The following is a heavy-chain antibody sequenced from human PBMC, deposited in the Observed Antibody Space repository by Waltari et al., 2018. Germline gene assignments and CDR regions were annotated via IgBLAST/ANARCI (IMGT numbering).Heavy chain of an antibody. CDR3: ARAYNWNENWFDP. CDR2: IYYSGST. V-gene: IGHV4-59*01. J-gene: IGHJ5*02. CDR1: GGSISSYY. Sequence: QVQLQESGSGLVKPSETLSLTCTVSGGSISSYYWSWIRQPPGKGLEWIGYIYYSGSTNYNPSLKSRVTISVDTSKNQFSLKLSSVTAADTAVYYCARAYNWNENWFDPWGQGTLVTVSS. D-gene: IGHD1-20*01.